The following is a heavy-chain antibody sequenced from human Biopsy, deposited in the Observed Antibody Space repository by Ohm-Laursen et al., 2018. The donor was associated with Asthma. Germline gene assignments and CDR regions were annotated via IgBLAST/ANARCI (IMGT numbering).Heavy chain of an antibody. J-gene: IGHJ6*02. D-gene: IGHD6-13*01. V-gene: IGHV4-39*01. CDR3: VRGSSSWHHGPFHYYYGLDV. CDR2: IYYSGTT. CDR1: SGSGGYMRSGNYY. Sequence: TLSLTCSLSSGSGGYMRSGNYYWGWIRQPPGKGLEWIGSIYYSGTTYYNPSLESRVTVSADTSRIQFSLKLISVTAADTAVYYCVRGSSSWHHGPFHYYYGLDVWGQGTTATVSS.